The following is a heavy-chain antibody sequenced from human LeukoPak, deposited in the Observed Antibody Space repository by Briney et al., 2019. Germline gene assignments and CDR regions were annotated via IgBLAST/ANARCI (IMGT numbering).Heavy chain of an antibody. CDR1: GYTFTGYY. V-gene: IGHV1-2*02. Sequence: GASVKVSCKASGYTFTGYYMHWVRQAPGQGLEWMGWINPKSGGTKYAQKFQGSVTMTRDTSIGTAYMELSRLRSDDTAVYYCARELVFLGHTAMVLTEQWGQGTLVTVSS. CDR2: INPKSGGT. D-gene: IGHD5-18*01. CDR3: ARELVFLGHTAMVLTEQ. J-gene: IGHJ4*02.